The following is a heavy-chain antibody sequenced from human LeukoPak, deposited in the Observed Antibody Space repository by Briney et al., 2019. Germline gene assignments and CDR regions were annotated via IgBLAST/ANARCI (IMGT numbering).Heavy chain of an antibody. CDR1: GGSISSGDYY. V-gene: IGHV4-30-4*08. CDR2: IYYSGST. Sequence: SETLSLTCTVSGGSISSGDYYWSWIRQPPGKGLEWIGYIYYSGSTYYNPSLKSRVTISVDTSKNQFSLKLSSVTAADTAVYYCARVLVGAADFDYWGQGTLVTVSS. D-gene: IGHD6-13*01. J-gene: IGHJ4*02. CDR3: ARVLVGAADFDY.